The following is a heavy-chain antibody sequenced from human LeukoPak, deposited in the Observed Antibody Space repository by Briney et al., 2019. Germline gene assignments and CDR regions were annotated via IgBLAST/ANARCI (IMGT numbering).Heavy chain of an antibody. CDR1: GYSFTSYW. CDR2: IYPGDSDT. Sequence: KFGESLKISCKGSGYSFTSYWIGWVRQMPGKGLEWMGIIYPGDSDTRYSPSFQGQVTISADKSISTAYLQWSSLKASDTAMYYCARLYDPPYDAFDIWGQGTMVTVSS. J-gene: IGHJ3*02. D-gene: IGHD3-16*01. V-gene: IGHV5-51*01. CDR3: ARLYDPPYDAFDI.